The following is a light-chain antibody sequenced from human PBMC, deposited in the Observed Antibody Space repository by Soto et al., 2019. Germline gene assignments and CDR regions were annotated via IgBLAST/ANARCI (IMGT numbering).Light chain of an antibody. J-gene: IGLJ2*01. V-gene: IGLV1-47*02. Sequence: QSVLTQAPSASGTPGQRVTISCSGSDSNIGLNYVYWYQKFPGAAPRLLIYHINERPSGVPGRFSGSKSGTSASLAISGLRSEDEAEYYCATWDDSLSGVIFGGGTKLT. CDR1: DSNIGLNY. CDR3: ATWDDSLSGVI. CDR2: HIN.